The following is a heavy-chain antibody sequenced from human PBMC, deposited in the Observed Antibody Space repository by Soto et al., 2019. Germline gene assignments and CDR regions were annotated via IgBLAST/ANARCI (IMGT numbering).Heavy chain of an antibody. D-gene: IGHD3-3*01. CDR1: GFPFRIYA. CDR3: AKPLPIFGVGYYYYGMDV. J-gene: IGHJ6*02. Sequence: GGSLRLSCTPSGFPFRIYAMHWVRQAPGKGLEWVAVISYDGSNKYYADSVKGRFTISRDNSKNTLYLQMNSLRAEDTAVYYCAKPLPIFGVGYYYYGMDVWGQGTTVTVSS. V-gene: IGHV3-30-3*02. CDR2: ISYDGSNK.